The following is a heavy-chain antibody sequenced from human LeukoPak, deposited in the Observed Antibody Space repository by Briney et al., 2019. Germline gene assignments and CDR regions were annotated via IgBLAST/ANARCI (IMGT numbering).Heavy chain of an antibody. CDR3: ARRHYYYDRSGFYYYFDT. CDR1: GYSFTSYW. V-gene: IGHV5-51*01. D-gene: IGHD3-22*01. J-gene: IGHJ4*02. Sequence: GGSLKISCQGSGYSFTSYWIGWVRQLPGKGLEWMGIIYPGDSDTRYSPSFQGQVTISADKSISTAYLQWSSLKASDTAMYYCARRHYYYDRSGFYYYFDTWGQGTQVTVTS. CDR2: IYPGDSDT.